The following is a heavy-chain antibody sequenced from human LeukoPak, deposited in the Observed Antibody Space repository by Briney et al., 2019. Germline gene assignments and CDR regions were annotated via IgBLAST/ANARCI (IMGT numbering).Heavy chain of an antibody. CDR3: ARGADCSGGSCYPEHAFDI. CDR2: IYTSGST. V-gene: IGHV4-61*02. D-gene: IGHD2-15*01. CDR1: GGSISSGSYY. J-gene: IGHJ3*02. Sequence: TSETLSLTCTVSGGSISSGSYYWSWIRQPAGKGLEWIGRIYTSGSTNYNPSLKSRVTISVDTSKNQFSLKLSSVTAADTAVYYCARGADCSGGSCYPEHAFDIWGQGTMVTVSS.